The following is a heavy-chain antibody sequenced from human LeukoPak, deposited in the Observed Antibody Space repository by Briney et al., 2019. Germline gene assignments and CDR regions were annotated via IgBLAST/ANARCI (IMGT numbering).Heavy chain of an antibody. D-gene: IGHD2-15*01. CDR2: IYTSGST. V-gene: IGHV4-4*07. J-gene: IGHJ4*02. CDR3: ARAPYCSGGSCYFDY. Sequence: SETLSLTCTVSGGSTSSYYRSWIRQPAGKGLEWIGRIYTSGSTNYNPSLKSRVTMSVDTSKNQFSLKLSSVTAADTAVYYCARAPYCSGGSCYFDYWGQGTLVTVSS. CDR1: GGSTSSYY.